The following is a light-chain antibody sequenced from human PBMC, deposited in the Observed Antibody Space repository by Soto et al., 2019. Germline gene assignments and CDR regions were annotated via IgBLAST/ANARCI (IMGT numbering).Light chain of an antibody. J-gene: IGKJ1*01. V-gene: IGKV3-15*01. CDR3: QQYNNWPRT. CDR1: QSVSSN. CDR2: SVS. Sequence: EIVMTQSPATLSVSPGERATLSCRASQSVSSNVAWYQQKPGQAPRLLIYSVSTRATGIPARFSGSGSGTEFTLTINSLQSEDFAVYYCQQYNNWPRTFGQGTKVDIK.